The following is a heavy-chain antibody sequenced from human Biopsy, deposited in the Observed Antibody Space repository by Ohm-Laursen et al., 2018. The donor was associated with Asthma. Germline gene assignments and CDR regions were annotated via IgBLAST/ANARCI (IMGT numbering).Heavy chain of an antibody. J-gene: IGHJ6*02. CDR1: GYTFTGYY. V-gene: IGHV1-69*01. Sequence: SSVKVSCKVSGYTFTGYYMHWVRQAPGQGLEWMGGLIPVLGTPDHAQMFEGRVTITADESTSTAYMELSSLSSEDTAVYYCARGYSGSDRIVYYYSGLEVWGQGTTVTVSS. CDR2: LIPVLGTP. D-gene: IGHD5-12*01. CDR3: ARGYSGSDRIVYYYSGLEV.